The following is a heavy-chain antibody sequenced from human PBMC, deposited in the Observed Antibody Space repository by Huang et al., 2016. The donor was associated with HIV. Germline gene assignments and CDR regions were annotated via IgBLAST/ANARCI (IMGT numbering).Heavy chain of an antibody. CDR3: AKGLSGAYYYVYDH. CDR2: ISFDGSKK. CDR1: GFTFNKYG. Sequence: QVQLVESGGGVVQPGRSLRLSCAASGFTFNKYGVHWVRQAQGKWLEWVEVISFDGSKKDYADSVKGRFTFSRDNSKNTLYLQMNSLRAEDTAVYYCAKGLSGAYYYVYDHWGQGTLVTVSS. V-gene: IGHV3-30*18. D-gene: IGHD3-22*01. J-gene: IGHJ4*02.